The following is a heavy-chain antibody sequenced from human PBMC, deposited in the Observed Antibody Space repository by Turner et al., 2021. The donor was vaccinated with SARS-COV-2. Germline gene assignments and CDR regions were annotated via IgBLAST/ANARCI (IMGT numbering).Heavy chain of an antibody. Sequence: QVQLQQWGAGLLKPSETLSLTCPVYGGSFSGYYWSWIRPPPGKGLEWIGEIIHSGSTNYNPSLKSRVTISLDTSKNQFSLKLSSVTAADTAVYYCARGHPYIAVAVSGFDPWGQGTLVTVSS. V-gene: IGHV4-34*01. D-gene: IGHD6-19*01. CDR2: IIHSGST. CDR1: GGSFSGYY. CDR3: ARGHPYIAVAVSGFDP. J-gene: IGHJ5*02.